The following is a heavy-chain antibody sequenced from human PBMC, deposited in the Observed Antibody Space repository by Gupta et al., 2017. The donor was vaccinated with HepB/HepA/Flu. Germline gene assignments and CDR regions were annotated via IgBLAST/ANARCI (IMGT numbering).Heavy chain of an antibody. CDR1: GFTFSSYG. CDR2: ISGRGSYT. D-gene: IGHD4/OR15-4a*01. CDR3: AKSGGANDFDY. J-gene: IGHJ4*02. V-gene: IGHV3-23*01. Sequence: EVQLLESGGGLVQPGGSRRLSCAASGFTFSSYGRNWVRQAPGKGLEGVSTISGRGSYTYYADSVKGRFNISRDNSKNTLYLQMNSLRVEDTAVYYCAKSGGANDFDYWGQGALVTVSS.